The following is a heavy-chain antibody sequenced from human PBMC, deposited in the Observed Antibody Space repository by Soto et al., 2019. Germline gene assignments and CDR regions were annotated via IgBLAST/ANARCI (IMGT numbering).Heavy chain of an antibody. CDR2: INDRGSI. CDR1: GGSFSGYY. D-gene: IGHD3-9*01. J-gene: IGHJ2*01. V-gene: IGHV4-34*01. Sequence: QVQLQQWGAGPLRPLETLSLTCGVSGGSFSGYYWAWIRQSPGKGLEWIGEINDRGSISYNPSLNSRVSISVHTSKNHYPLHLRSVTAADTAVYYCARESHDILTGPPWVWYFDLWGRGTLVTVSS. CDR3: ARESHDILTGPPWVWYFDL.